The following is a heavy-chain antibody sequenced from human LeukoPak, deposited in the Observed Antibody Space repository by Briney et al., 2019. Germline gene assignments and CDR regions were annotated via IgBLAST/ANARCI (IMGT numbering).Heavy chain of an antibody. J-gene: IGHJ4*02. CDR3: AKVSGSTPIVYFDY. CDR2: ISWNSGSI. V-gene: IGHV3-9*01. Sequence: GRSLRLSCAASGFTFDDYAMHWVRQAPGKGLEWVSGISWNSGSIGYADSVKGRFTISRDNAKNSLYLRMNSLRAEDTALYYCAKVSGSTPIVYFDYWGQGTLVTVSS. CDR1: GFTFDDYA. D-gene: IGHD2-15*01.